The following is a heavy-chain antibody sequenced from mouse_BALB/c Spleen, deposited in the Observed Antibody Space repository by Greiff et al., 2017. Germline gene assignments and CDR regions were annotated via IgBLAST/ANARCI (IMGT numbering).Heavy chain of an antibody. J-gene: IGHJ3*01. D-gene: IGHD2-3*01. V-gene: IGHV5-4*02. CDR1: GFTFSDYY. Sequence: EVQLVESGGGLVKPGGSLKLSCAASGFTFSDYYMYWVRQTPEKRLEWVATISDGGSYTYYPDSVKGRFTISRDNAKNNLYLQMSSLKSEDTAMYYCARDDGPSYWGQGTLVTVSA. CDR3: ARDDGPSY. CDR2: ISDGGSYT.